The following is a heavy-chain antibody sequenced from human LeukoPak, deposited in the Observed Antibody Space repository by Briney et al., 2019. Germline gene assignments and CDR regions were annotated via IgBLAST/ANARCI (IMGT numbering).Heavy chain of an antibody. V-gene: IGHV3-49*04. CDR1: GFMFGEYS. Sequence: PGRSLRPSCADSGFMFGEYSISWVRQAPGKGLEWVGFIRSKTYGGTAQYAASVKGRFTISRDDSRSSAYLQMNNLKTEDTAVYFCTSPEGGTYYFDYWGQGTLVTVSS. D-gene: IGHD1-26*01. CDR3: TSPEGGTYYFDY. J-gene: IGHJ4*02. CDR2: IRSKTYGGTA.